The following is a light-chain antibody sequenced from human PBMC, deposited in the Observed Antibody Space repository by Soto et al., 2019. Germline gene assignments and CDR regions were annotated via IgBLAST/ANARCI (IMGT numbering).Light chain of an antibody. Sequence: QSVLTQRPSVSGAPGQRVTISCTGSSSNIGSGYDVHWYQQLPGTAPKLLIYGNTNRPSGVPDRFSGSKSGTSASLAITGLQAEDEADYYCQSYDSSLSDWVFGAGTQLTVL. CDR3: QSYDSSLSDWV. V-gene: IGLV1-40*01. J-gene: IGLJ7*01. CDR2: GNT. CDR1: SSNIGSGYD.